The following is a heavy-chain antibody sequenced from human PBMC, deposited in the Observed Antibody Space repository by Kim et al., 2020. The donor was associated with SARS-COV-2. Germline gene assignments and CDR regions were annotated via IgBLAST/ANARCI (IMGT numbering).Heavy chain of an antibody. J-gene: IGHJ5*02. CDR2: IYYSGST. Sequence: SETLSLTCTVSGGSISSYYWSWIRQPPGKGLEWIGYIYYSGSTNYNPSLKSRVTISVDTSKNQFSLKLSSVTAADTAVYYCARDEGALAAAGIWGWFDPWGQGTLVTVSS. V-gene: IGHV4-59*13. CDR3: ARDEGALAAAGIWGWFDP. CDR1: GGSISSYY. D-gene: IGHD6-13*01.